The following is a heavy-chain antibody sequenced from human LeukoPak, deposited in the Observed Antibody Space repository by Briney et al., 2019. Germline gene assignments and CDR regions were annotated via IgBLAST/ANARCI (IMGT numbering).Heavy chain of an antibody. CDR2: ISSSSSYI. CDR1: GFTFSSYS. Sequence: GGSLRLSCAASGFTFSSYSMNWVRQAPGKGLEWVSSISSSSSYIYYADSVKGRFTISRDNAKNSLYLQMNSLRAEDTAVYYCATWTLGYCSSTSCSNGYWGQGTLVTVSS. D-gene: IGHD2-2*01. V-gene: IGHV3-21*01. J-gene: IGHJ4*02. CDR3: ATWTLGYCSSTSCSNGY.